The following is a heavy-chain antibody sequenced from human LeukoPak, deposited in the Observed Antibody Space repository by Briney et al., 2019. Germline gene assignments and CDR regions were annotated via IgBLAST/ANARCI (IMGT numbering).Heavy chain of an antibody. CDR1: GGTFSSYA. CDR3: ARAAGGIAAAGTLY. J-gene: IGHJ4*02. V-gene: IGHV1-18*01. CDR2: ISAYNGNT. D-gene: IGHD6-13*01. Sequence: ASVKVSCKASGGTFSSYAISWVRQAPGQGLEWMGWISAYNGNTNYAQKLQGRVTMTTDTSTSTAYMELRSLRSDDTAVYYCARAAGGIAAAGTLYWGQGTLVTVSS.